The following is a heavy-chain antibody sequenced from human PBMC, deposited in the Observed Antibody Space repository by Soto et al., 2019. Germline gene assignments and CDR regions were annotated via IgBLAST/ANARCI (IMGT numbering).Heavy chain of an antibody. CDR2: IIPIFGTA. D-gene: IGHD3-3*01. CDR3: ARAPEWLRDNWFDP. V-gene: IGHV1-69*01. CDR1: GGTFSSYA. Sequence: QVQLVQSGAEVKKPGSSVKVSCKGSGGTFSSYAISWVRQAPGQGLEWMGGIIPIFGTANYAQKFQGRVTITADESTSTAYMELTSLRSEDTAVYYCARAPEWLRDNWFDPWGQGTLVTVSS. J-gene: IGHJ5*02.